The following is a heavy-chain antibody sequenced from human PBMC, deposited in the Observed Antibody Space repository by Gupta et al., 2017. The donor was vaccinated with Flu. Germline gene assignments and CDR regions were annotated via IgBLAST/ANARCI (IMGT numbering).Heavy chain of an antibody. CDR2: FSYDGYNR. Sequence: YGMQWVRQARGKGLEWVAVFSYDGYNRYYADSVKGRFTISRDNSKNTLYLQMNSLRPEDTAVYYGAKAETGGYYYFYMDVWGKGTTVTVSS. V-gene: IGHV3-30*18. D-gene: IGHD7-27*01. J-gene: IGHJ6*03. CDR1: YG. CDR3: AKAETGGYYYFYMDV.